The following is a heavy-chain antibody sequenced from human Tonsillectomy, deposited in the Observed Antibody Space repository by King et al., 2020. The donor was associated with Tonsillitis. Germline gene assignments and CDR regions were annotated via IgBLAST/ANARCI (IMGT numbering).Heavy chain of an antibody. Sequence: QLQESGPGLVKPSGTLSLTCAVSGYSIISGYHWGWIRQPPGKGLEWIGTIDYSGTTYYNPSLKSRLIISVDTSKNQFSLELRSVTAADTAVYYCARRNHLGGNSIHWFDPWGQGTLVTVSS. CDR2: IDYSGTT. V-gene: IGHV4-38-2*01. J-gene: IGHJ5*02. CDR1: GYSIISGYH. D-gene: IGHD4-23*01. CDR3: ARRNHLGGNSIHWFDP.